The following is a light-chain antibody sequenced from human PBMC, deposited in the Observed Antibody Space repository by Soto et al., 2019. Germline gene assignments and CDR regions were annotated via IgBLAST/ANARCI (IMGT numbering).Light chain of an antibody. CDR3: QQYNNWPLT. J-gene: IGKJ4*01. CDR2: DAS. CDR1: QSVSSN. Sequence: EIVMTQSPATLSVSPGERAALSCRASQSVSSNLAWYQQKPGQAPRLLICDASTRATGISARFSGSGSGTEFTLTISSLQSEDFAVYYCQQYNNWPLTFGGGTKVEIK. V-gene: IGKV3-15*01.